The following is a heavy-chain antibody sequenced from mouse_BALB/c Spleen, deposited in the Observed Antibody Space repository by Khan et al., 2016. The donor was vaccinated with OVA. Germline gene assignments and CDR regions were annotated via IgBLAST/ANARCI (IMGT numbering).Heavy chain of an antibody. CDR1: GYSITTDYA. J-gene: IGHJ2*01. CDR2: ISYSGNT. CDR3: ARVYGGDFDY. D-gene: IGHD1-1*01. V-gene: IGHV3-2*02. Sequence: QLEVSGPGLVKPSQSLSLTCTFTGYSITTDYAWNWIRQFPGNKLEWMGYISYSGNTKYNSSLKSRLSITRDTSKIPFFLQLKSVTTEDTATYYCARVYGGDFDYWGQGTTLTVSS.